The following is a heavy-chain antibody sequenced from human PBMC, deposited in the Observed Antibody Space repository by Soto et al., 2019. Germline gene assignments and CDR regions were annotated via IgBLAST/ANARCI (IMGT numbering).Heavy chain of an antibody. Sequence: GGSLRLSCAASGFTFSSYSMNWVRQAPGKGLEWVSYISSSSSTIYYADSVKGRFTISRDNAKNSLYLQMNSLRAEDTAVYYCAREVSEQWLHFDYWGQGTLVTVSS. J-gene: IGHJ4*02. D-gene: IGHD6-19*01. V-gene: IGHV3-48*01. CDR3: AREVSEQWLHFDY. CDR1: GFTFSSYS. CDR2: ISSSSSTI.